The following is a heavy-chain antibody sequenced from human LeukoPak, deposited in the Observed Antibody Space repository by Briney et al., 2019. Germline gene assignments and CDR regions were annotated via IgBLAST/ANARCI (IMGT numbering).Heavy chain of an antibody. D-gene: IGHD6-13*01. CDR1: GFTFSSYS. V-gene: IGHV3-21*01. J-gene: IGHJ1*01. CDR2: ISSSSSYI. Sequence: GGSLRLSCAASGFTFSSYSMIWVRQAPGKGLEWVSSISSSSSYIYYADSMKGRFTISRDNAKNSLYLQMNSLRAEDTAVYYCARPIATAGPEYFQHWGQGTLVTVSS. CDR3: ARPIATAGPEYFQH.